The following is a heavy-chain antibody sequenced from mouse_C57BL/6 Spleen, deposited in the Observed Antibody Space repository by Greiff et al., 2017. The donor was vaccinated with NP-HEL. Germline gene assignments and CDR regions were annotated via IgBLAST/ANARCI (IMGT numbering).Heavy chain of an antibody. D-gene: IGHD2-3*01. CDR3: ARWDDGYRYWYFDV. CDR2: IDPSDSET. J-gene: IGHJ1*03. Sequence: VQLQQPGAELVRPGSSVKLSCKASGYTFTSYWMHWVKQRPIQGLEWIGNIDPSDSETHYIQKFKDKATLTVDKSSSTAYMQLSSLTSEDSAVYYCARWDDGYRYWYFDVWGTGTTVTVSS. CDR1: GYTFTSYW. V-gene: IGHV1-52*01.